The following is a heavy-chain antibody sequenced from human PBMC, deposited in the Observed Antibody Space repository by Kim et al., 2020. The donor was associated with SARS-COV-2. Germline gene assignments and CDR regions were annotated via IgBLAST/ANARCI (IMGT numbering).Heavy chain of an antibody. D-gene: IGHD1-26*01. J-gene: IGHJ6*01. V-gene: IGHV4-59*13. Sequence: SETLSLTCTVSGGSISTYYWSWIRQPPGKGLEWIGYIYYTGSTDYNPSLKSRVTISVDTSKNQFSLRLRSVTAADTAVYYWARDPRGEVGYYYYYYGLD. CDR1: GGSISTYY. CDR2: IYYTGST. CDR3: ARDPRGEVGYYYYYYGLD.